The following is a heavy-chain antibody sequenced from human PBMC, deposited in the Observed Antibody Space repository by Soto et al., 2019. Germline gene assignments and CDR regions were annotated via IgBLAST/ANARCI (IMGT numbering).Heavy chain of an antibody. D-gene: IGHD3-16*01. V-gene: IGHV4-59*01. Sequence: SETLSLTCTVSGGSISSYYWSWIRQPPGKGLEWIGYIYYSGSTNYNPSLKSRVTISVDTSKNQFSLKLSSVTAADTAVYYCASARHWGIATRLFFDYWGQGTPVPGSS. CDR3: ASARHWGIATRLFFDY. CDR1: GGSISSYY. J-gene: IGHJ4*02. CDR2: IYYSGST.